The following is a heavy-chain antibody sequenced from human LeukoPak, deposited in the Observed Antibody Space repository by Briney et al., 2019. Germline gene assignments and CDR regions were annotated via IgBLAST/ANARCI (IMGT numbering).Heavy chain of an antibody. J-gene: IGHJ6*03. CDR3: ARSITIFGVVIPRDYYMDV. D-gene: IGHD3-3*01. CDR1: GGSFSGYY. Sequence: SETLSLTCAVYGGSFSGYYWSWIRQPPGKGLEWIGEINHSGSTNYNPSLKSRVTISLDTSKNQFSLRLSSVTAADTAVYYCARSITIFGVVIPRDYYMDVWGKGTTVTVSS. CDR2: INHSGST. V-gene: IGHV4-34*01.